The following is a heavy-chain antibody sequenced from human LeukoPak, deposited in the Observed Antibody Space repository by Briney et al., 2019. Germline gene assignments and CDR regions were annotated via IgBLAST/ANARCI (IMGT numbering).Heavy chain of an antibody. D-gene: IGHD5-12*01. CDR2: IWHDGGRK. Sequence: PGRSLRLSCVVSGFTFSTHGFPWVRQAPGKGPEWVSVIWHDGGRKEYADSVRGRFTISRDNSNLYLQMNSLRAEDTAIYYCARDIGNSGFNLDYWGQGTPVTVSS. V-gene: IGHV3-33*01. J-gene: IGHJ4*02. CDR1: GFTFSTHG. CDR3: ARDIGNSGFNLDY.